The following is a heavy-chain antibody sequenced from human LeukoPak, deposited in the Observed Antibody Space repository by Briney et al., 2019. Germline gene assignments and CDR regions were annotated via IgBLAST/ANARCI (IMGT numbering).Heavy chain of an antibody. D-gene: IGHD2-15*01. V-gene: IGHV3-23*01. CDR2: ISASGTST. Sequence: PGGSLRLSCAASGFTFSNYALSWVRQAPGEGLEWVSAISASGTSTYYADSVKGRFTISKDNAKNTLYLQMNSLRAEDTAVYYCARRDNYDYWGQGTLVTVSS. CDR3: ARRDNYDY. CDR1: GFTFSNYA. J-gene: IGHJ4*02.